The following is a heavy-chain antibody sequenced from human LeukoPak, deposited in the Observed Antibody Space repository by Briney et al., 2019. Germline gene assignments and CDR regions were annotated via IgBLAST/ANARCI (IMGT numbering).Heavy chain of an antibody. Sequence: SETLSLTCAVYGGSFSGYYWSWIRQPPGKGLEWIGEIKHSGSTNYNPSLKSRVTISVDTSKNQFSLKLSSVTAADTAVYYCARGRLIYCSGGSCYTRRFDPWGQGTLVTVSS. D-gene: IGHD2-15*01. J-gene: IGHJ5*02. CDR2: IKHSGST. CDR1: GGSFSGYY. V-gene: IGHV4-34*01. CDR3: ARGRLIYCSGGSCYTRRFDP.